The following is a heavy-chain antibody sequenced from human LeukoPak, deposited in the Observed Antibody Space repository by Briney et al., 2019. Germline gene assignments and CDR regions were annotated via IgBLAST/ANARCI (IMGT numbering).Heavy chain of an antibody. Sequence: GGSLRLSCAASGFTFSSYAMSWVRQAPGKGLEWVSAISGSGGSTYYADSVKGRFTISRDNSKNTLYLQMNSLRAEDTAVHYCATTGEMNYYDSSGYYYVSDYWGQGTLVTVSS. D-gene: IGHD3-22*01. CDR1: GFTFSSYA. CDR3: ATTGEMNYYDSSGYYYVSDY. J-gene: IGHJ4*02. CDR2: ISGSGGST. V-gene: IGHV3-23*01.